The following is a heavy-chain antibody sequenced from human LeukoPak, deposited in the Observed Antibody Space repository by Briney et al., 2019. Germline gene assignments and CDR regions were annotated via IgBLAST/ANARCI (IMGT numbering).Heavy chain of an antibody. V-gene: IGHV3-53*01. CDR2: IYSGGST. Sequence: GESLRLSCAASGFTVSSNYVTWVRQAPGKGLEWVSVIYSGGSTYYADSVKGRFTISRDNSKNTLYLQMNSLRAEDTAVYYCSANPSKYYFDYWGQGTLVTVSS. D-gene: IGHD4/OR15-4a*01. CDR3: SANPSKYYFDY. CDR1: GFTVSSNY. J-gene: IGHJ4*02.